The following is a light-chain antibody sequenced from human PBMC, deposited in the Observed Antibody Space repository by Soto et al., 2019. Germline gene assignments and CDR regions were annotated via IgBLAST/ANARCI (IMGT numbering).Light chain of an antibody. J-gene: IGKJ4*01. CDR2: DAS. Sequence: EIVLTQSPATLSLSPGERATLSCRASQSVSSHLAWYQQKPGQAPRLLIYDASNRATGIPARFSGSGSGTDFTLTISSLETEDFVIYYCQQRTNWQELTFGGGTKVEI. CDR1: QSVSSH. V-gene: IGKV3-11*01. CDR3: QQRTNWQELT.